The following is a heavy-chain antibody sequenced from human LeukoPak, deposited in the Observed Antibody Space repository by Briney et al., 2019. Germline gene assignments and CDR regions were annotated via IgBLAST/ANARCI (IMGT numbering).Heavy chain of an antibody. D-gene: IGHD5-24*01. CDR1: GFTFSSYA. V-gene: IGHV3-21*01. J-gene: IGHJ4*02. CDR2: ISSSSSYI. Sequence: GGSLRLSCAASGFTFSSYAMHWVRQAPGKGLEWVSSISSSSSYIYYADSVKGRFTISRDNAKNSLYLQMNSLRAEDTAVYYCARGWPWDGYNPPAYWGQGTLVTVSS. CDR3: ARGWPWDGYNPPAY.